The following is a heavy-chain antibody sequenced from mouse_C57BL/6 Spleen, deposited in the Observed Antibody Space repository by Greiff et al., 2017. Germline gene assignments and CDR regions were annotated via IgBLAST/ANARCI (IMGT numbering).Heavy chain of an antibody. J-gene: IGHJ1*03. Sequence: QVTLKVSGPGILQSSQTLSLTCSFSGFSLSTSGMGVSWIRQPSGKGLEWLAHIYWDDDKRYNPSLKSRLTISKDTSRNQVFLKITSVDTADTATYYCAGSSGYYSNYDWYFDVWGTGTTVTVSS. D-gene: IGHD2-5*01. CDR1: GFSLSTSGMG. CDR2: IYWDDDK. CDR3: AGSSGYYSNYDWYFDV. V-gene: IGHV8-12*01.